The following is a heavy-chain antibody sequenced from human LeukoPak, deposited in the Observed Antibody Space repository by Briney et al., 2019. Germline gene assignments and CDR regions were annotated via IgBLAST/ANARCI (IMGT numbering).Heavy chain of an antibody. CDR3: ARLYSSGWYFDY. V-gene: IGHV3-20*04. CDR1: GFTFADYG. Sequence: PGGSLRLSCGGSGFTFADYGMNWVRQAPGKGLEWVSGINWNGGSRGYADFMRGRSTISRDNAKNSLYLQINSLRAEDTALYYCARLYSSGWYFDYWGQGTLVTVSS. J-gene: IGHJ4*02. CDR2: INWNGGSR. D-gene: IGHD6-19*01.